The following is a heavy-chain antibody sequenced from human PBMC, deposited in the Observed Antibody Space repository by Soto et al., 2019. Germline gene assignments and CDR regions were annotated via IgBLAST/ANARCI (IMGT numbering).Heavy chain of an antibody. D-gene: IGHD3-22*01. V-gene: IGHV3-48*01. Sequence: SLRLSCEASGFTISECSMNWVRQAPGKGLEWLAYITIRTGNVLYADSVRGRFTISADNAENSVILQMNSLGAEDTAVYYCARFDTSGYPRGWFESWRQGTMVTSPQ. CDR1: GFTISECS. CDR2: ITIRTGNV. CDR3: ARFDTSGYPRGWFES. J-gene: IGHJ5*01.